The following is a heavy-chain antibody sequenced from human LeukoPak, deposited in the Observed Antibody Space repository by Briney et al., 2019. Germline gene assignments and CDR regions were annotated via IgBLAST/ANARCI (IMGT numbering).Heavy chain of an antibody. D-gene: IGHD4-17*01. J-gene: IGHJ4*02. CDR2: IMSDGTGI. Sequence: GGSLRLSCTTSGFTFSNYWMYWVRQAPGKGLMWVSRIMSDGTGITYTDSVEGRFTISGDNAKNTLYLQMNSLRDEDTAVYYCVRGQTIDYWGQGTLVTVSS. CDR3: VRGQTIDY. V-gene: IGHV3-74*01. CDR1: GFTFSNYW.